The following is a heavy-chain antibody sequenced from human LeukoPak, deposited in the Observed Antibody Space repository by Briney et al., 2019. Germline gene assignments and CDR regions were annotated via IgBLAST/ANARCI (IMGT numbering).Heavy chain of an antibody. Sequence: GASVKVSCKASGYTFTGYYMHWVRQAPGQGVEWMGWINPNSGGTNYAQKFQGRVTMTRDTSISTAYMEVSRLTSDDTAVYYCARDNNGNSFDYWGQGTLVTVPS. D-gene: IGHD1-26*01. V-gene: IGHV1-2*02. CDR2: INPNSGGT. J-gene: IGHJ4*02. CDR1: GYTFTGYY. CDR3: ARDNNGNSFDY.